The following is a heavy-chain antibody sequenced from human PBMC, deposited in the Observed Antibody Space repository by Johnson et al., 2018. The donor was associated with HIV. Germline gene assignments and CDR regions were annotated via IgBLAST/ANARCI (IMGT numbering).Heavy chain of an antibody. Sequence: VQLVESGGGLVQPGGSLRLSCAATGFTFDDYAMHWVRQAPGKGLEWVSFISWDGGSTYYAASVKGRFTISRDNSKNSLYLQMNSRRAEDSALYYCAKEGRDAFDIWGQGTTVTVSS. CDR1: GFTFDDYA. J-gene: IGHJ3*02. CDR3: AKEGRDAFDI. V-gene: IGHV3-43D*04. CDR2: ISWDGGST. D-gene: IGHD3-10*01.